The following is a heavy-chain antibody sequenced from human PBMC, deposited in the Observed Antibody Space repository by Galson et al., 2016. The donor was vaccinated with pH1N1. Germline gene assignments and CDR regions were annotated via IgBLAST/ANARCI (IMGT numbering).Heavy chain of an antibody. CDR3: MKQIGGSGGY. CDR2: INPDGSKK. CDR1: GFTFSTYW. D-gene: IGHD3-16*01. Sequence: SLRLSCAASGFTFSTYWMSWVCQAPGKGLEWVANINPDGSKKYYVDSVKGRYTISRDNAKNSLYLQMNSLRVEDAALYYCMKQIGGSGGYWGQGTLVTVSS. V-gene: IGHV3-7*01. J-gene: IGHJ4*02.